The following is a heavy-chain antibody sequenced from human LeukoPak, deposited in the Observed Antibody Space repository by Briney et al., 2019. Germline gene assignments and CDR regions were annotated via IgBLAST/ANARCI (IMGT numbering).Heavy chain of an antibody. D-gene: IGHD2-2*01. CDR1: GYTVTSYY. CDR3: ANALPYCSGTSCPPGWFDP. Sequence: ASVKVSCKASGYTVTSYYMHWVRQAPGQGLEWMGIINPSGGSTSYAQKFQGRVTMTRDTSTSTVYMELSSLRSEDTAVYYCANALPYCSGTSCPPGWFDPWGQGTLVTVSS. V-gene: IGHV1-46*01. J-gene: IGHJ5*02. CDR2: INPSGGST.